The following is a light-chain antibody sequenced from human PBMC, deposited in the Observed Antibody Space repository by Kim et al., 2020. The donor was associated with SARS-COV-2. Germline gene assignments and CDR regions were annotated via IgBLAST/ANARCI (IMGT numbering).Light chain of an antibody. Sequence: PEKAARITCEGNNIGNKRGDWFKPKPVQDLLLIIDYDSERASGIPERFSGYNSGDTATLTISRVEAGDEADYYCQVWDSSSDQRVFGGGTKVTVL. CDR3: QVWDSSSDQRV. V-gene: IGLV3-21*01. CDR1: NIGNKR. J-gene: IGLJ3*02. CDR2: YDS.